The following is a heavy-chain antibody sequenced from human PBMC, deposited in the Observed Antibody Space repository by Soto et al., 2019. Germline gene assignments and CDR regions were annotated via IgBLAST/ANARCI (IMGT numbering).Heavy chain of an antibody. CDR3: AREQYSMVRGVIPY. V-gene: IGHV3-23*01. J-gene: IGHJ4*02. CDR2: FSGPGGGP. Sequence: HPGGSLRLSCAASGFTFSTYAMSWVRQAPGKGLEWVSSFSGPGGGPYYADSVKGRFTISRDDSKNTLYLRMNSLRAEDTAVYYCAREQYSMVRGVIPYWGQGTLVTVSS. CDR1: GFTFSTYA. D-gene: IGHD3-10*01.